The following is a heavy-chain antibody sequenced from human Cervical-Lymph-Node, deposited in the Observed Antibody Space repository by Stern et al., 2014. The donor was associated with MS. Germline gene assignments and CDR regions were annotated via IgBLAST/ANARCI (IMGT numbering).Heavy chain of an antibody. Sequence: VQLEESGTEVKKPGSSATVSCKTAGGTFTRHAISWVRQAPGQGLEWMGGIIPLSGKITHAQTFQDRGTLTADESTSKDHLEMSSIRSEDAAVYNCANIYTGWDNPNHCYGMDVWGPGTTVIVSS. CDR2: IIPLSGKI. V-gene: IGHV1-69*01. CDR1: GGTFTRHA. D-gene: IGHD1/OR15-1a*01. J-gene: IGHJ6*02. CDR3: ANIYTGWDNPNHCYGMDV.